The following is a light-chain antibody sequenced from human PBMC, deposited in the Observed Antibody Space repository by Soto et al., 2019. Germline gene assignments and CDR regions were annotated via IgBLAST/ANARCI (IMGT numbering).Light chain of an antibody. J-gene: IGLJ3*02. V-gene: IGLV1-51*01. CDR3: GTWDSSLSVWV. CDR1: SSNIGNNY. Sequence: QSVLTQPPSVSAAPGQKVTISCSGSSSNIGNNYVSWYKQLPGTAPKLLIYDNNERPSGIPDRFSGSKSGTSATLGITGLQTGDEADYYCGTWDSSLSVWVFGGGTKLTVL. CDR2: DNN.